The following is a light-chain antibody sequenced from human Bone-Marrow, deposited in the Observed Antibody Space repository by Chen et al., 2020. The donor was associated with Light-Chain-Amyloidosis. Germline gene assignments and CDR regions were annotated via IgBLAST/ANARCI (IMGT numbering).Light chain of an antibody. CDR2: EVF. CDR1: NSDVGRYDY. CDR3: CSYAGDSWV. J-gene: IGLJ3*02. V-gene: IGLV2-8*01. Sequence: QSALTQPPSASGSPGQSVTISCTGTNSDVGRYDYVSWYQQHPGTAPKFLIYEVFKWSSGVPDRFSGSNAGNTASLTVSGRESEDEADYYCCSYAGDSWVFGGGTKLTVL.